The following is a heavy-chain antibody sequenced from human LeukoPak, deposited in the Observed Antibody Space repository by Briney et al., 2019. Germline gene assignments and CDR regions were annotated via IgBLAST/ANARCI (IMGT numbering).Heavy chain of an antibody. CDR3: AKDLLWSAYVLDAFDI. CDR1: GFTFSSYA. D-gene: IGHD3-3*01. J-gene: IGHJ3*02. Sequence: GGSLRLSCAASGFTFSSYAMSWVRQAPGKGLEWVSAISGSGGSTYYADSVKGRFTISRDNSKNTLYLQMNSLRAEDTAVYYCAKDLLWSAYVLDAFDIWGQGTMVTVSS. V-gene: IGHV3-23*01. CDR2: ISGSGGST.